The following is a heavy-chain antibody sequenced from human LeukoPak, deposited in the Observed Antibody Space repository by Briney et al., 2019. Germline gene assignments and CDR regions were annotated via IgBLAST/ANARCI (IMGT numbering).Heavy chain of an antibody. D-gene: IGHD6-19*01. V-gene: IGHV4-34*01. CDR2: INHSGST. CDR3: ARHQVAVAGDFWFDP. Sequence: SETLSLTCAVYGGSFSGYYWSWIRQPPGKGLEWIGEINHSGSTNYNPSLKSRVTISVDTSKNQFSLKLSSVTAADTAVYYCARHQVAVAGDFWFDPWGQGTLVTVSS. J-gene: IGHJ5*02. CDR1: GGSFSGYY.